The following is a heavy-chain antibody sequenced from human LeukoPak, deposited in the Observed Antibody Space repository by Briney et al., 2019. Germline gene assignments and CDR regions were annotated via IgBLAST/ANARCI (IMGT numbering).Heavy chain of an antibody. D-gene: IGHD3-10*01. CDR3: ARDRGRGDSRPLFYYFDY. CDR1: GYTLTELS. J-gene: IGHJ4*02. Sequence: ASVKVSCKVSGYTLTELSMHWVRQAPGKGLEWMGGFDPEDGETIYAQKFQGRVTMTEDTSTDTAYMELSSLRSEDTAVYYCARDRGRGDSRPLFYYFDYWGQGTLVTVSS. CDR2: FDPEDGET. V-gene: IGHV1-24*01.